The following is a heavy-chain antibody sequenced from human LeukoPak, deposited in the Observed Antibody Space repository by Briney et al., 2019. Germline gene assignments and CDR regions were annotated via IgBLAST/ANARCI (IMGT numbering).Heavy chain of an antibody. Sequence: GGSLRLSCAASGFTFSSYAMHWVRQAPGKGLEWVAVISYDGSNKYYADSVKGRFTISRDNSKNTLYLRMNSLRAEDTAVYYCARDRPYYDSSGPIDYWGQGTLVTVSS. V-gene: IGHV3-30-3*01. CDR1: GFTFSSYA. CDR2: ISYDGSNK. CDR3: ARDRPYYDSSGPIDY. D-gene: IGHD3-22*01. J-gene: IGHJ4*02.